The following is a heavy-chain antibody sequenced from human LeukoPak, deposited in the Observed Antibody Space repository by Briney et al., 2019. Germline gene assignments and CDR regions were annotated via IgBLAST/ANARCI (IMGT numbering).Heavy chain of an antibody. CDR1: GGSISSYY. CDR3: ARVPYSSGWYWFDP. Sequence: RPSETLSLTCTVSGGSISSYYWSWIRQPPGKGLEWIGYIYYSGSTNYNPSLKSRVTISVDTSKNQFSLKLSSVTAADTAVYYCARVPYSSGWYWFDPWGQGTLVTVSS. V-gene: IGHV4-59*01. J-gene: IGHJ5*02. CDR2: IYYSGST. D-gene: IGHD6-19*01.